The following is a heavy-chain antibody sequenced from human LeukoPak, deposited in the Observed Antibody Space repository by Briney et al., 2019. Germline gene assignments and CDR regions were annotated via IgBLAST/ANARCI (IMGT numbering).Heavy chain of an antibody. V-gene: IGHV4-34*01. CDR1: GGSFSGYY. Sequence: PSETLSLTCAVYGGSFSGYYWSWIRQPPGKGLEWIGEINHSGSTYYNPSLKSRVTISVDTSKNQFSLKLSSVTAADTAVYYCARGGRWSGYYTKAAFDIWGQGTMVTVSS. CDR2: INHSGST. J-gene: IGHJ3*02. CDR3: ARGGRWSGYYTKAAFDI. D-gene: IGHD3-3*01.